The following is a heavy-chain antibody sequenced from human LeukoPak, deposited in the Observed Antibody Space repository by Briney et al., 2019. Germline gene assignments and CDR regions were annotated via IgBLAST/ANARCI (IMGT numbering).Heavy chain of an antibody. CDR3: ARQGTYYDFWSGYFVDY. D-gene: IGHD3-3*01. CDR1: GYSISSGYC. J-gene: IGHJ4*02. V-gene: IGHV4-38-2*01. Sequence: SETLSLTCAVSGYSISSGYCWGWIRQPPGKGLEWIGSIYHSGSTYYNPSLKSRVTISVDTSKNQFSLKLSSVTAADTAVYYCARQGTYYDFWSGYFVDYWGQGTLVTVSS. CDR2: IYHSGST.